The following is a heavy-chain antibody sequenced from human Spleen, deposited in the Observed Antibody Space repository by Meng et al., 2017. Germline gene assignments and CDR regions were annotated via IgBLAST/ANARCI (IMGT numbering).Heavy chain of an antibody. J-gene: IGHJ4*02. Sequence: QVQLQESGPGLVKPSGTLSLTCAVSGGSINSDYYWSWIRQPPGKGLEWIGEINHSGSTNYNPSLESRATISVDTSQNNLSLKLSSVTAADSAVYYCARGPTTMAHDFDYWGQGTLVTVSS. CDR2: INHSGST. D-gene: IGHD4-11*01. V-gene: IGHV4-4*02. CDR3: ARGPTTMAHDFDY. CDR1: GGSINSDYY.